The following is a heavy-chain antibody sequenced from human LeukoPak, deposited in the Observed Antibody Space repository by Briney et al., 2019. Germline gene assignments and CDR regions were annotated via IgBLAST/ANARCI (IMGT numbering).Heavy chain of an antibody. CDR1: GFTFSSYW. D-gene: IGHD3-22*01. V-gene: IGHV3-7*01. CDR2: IKQDGSEK. J-gene: IGHJ6*03. Sequence: GGSLRLSCAASGFTFSSYWMSWVRQAPGKGLEWVANIKQDGSEKYYVDSVKGRFTISRDNAKNSLYLQMNSLRAEDMAVYYCAREYDRSGYYHYDYYYMDVWGKGTTVTISS. CDR3: AREYDRSGYYHYDYYYMDV.